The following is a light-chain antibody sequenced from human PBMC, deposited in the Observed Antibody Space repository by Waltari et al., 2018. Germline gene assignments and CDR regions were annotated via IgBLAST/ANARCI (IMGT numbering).Light chain of an antibody. CDR3: SSHTSSSTHV. CDR1: YSDVSRYDY. Sequence: QSALTQPASVSGSPGQSITISCTGTYSDVSRYDYLSWYQQHPGKAPKLLIYGVTNRPSGVSNRFSASKSGNTASLTISGLQAEDEADYYCSSHTSSSTHVFGGGTKLIVL. V-gene: IGLV2-14*03. J-gene: IGLJ3*02. CDR2: GVT.